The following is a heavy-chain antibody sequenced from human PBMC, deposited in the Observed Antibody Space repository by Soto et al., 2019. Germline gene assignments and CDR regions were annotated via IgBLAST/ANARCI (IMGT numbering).Heavy chain of an antibody. J-gene: IGHJ4*02. D-gene: IGHD4-17*01. CDR1: GGSFSGYY. V-gene: IGHV4-34*01. Sequence: SETLSLTCAVYGGSFSGYYWSWIRQPPGKGLEWIGEINHSGSTNYNPSLKSRVTISVDTSKNQFSLKLSSVTAADTAVYYCATEGDYGVFDYWGQGTLVTVS. CDR3: ATEGDYGVFDY. CDR2: INHSGST.